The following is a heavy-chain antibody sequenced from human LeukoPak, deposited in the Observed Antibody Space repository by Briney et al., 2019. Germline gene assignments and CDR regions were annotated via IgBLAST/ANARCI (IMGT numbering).Heavy chain of an antibody. CDR1: GYTLTNYG. CDR3: ARGGVAVANIYYYYYMDV. V-gene: IGHV1-18*01. Sequence: ASVTVSFTASGYTLTNYGISWVRQAPGQGLEWMGWISAYNGNTNYAQKLQGRVTMTTDTSTSTAYMELRSLRSDDTAVYYCARGGVAVANIYYYYYMDVWGKGTTVTVSS. D-gene: IGHD6-19*01. CDR2: ISAYNGNT. J-gene: IGHJ6*03.